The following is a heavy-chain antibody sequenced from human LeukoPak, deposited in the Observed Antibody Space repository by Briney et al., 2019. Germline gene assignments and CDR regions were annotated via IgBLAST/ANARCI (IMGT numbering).Heavy chain of an antibody. J-gene: IGHJ3*02. V-gene: IGHV3-30-3*01. CDR1: GFTFSSYA. Sequence: PGGSLRLSCAASGFTFSSYAMHWVRQAPGKGLEWVAVISYDGSNKYYADSVKGRFTISRDNSKNTLYLQMNSLRAEDTAVYYCAKVGNYYGSGRHDAFDIWGQGTMVTISS. D-gene: IGHD3-10*01. CDR2: ISYDGSNK. CDR3: AKVGNYYGSGRHDAFDI.